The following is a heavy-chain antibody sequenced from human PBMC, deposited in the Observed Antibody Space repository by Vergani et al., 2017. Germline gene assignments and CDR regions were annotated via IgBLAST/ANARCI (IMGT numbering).Heavy chain of an antibody. V-gene: IGHV3-30*02. CDR2: IRYDGSNK. J-gene: IGHJ5*02. Sequence: QVQLVESGGGVVQPGGSLRLSCAASGFTFSSYGMHWVRQAPGKGLEWVAFIRYDGSNKYYADSVKGRFTISMDNSKNTLYLKMNSLRAEDTAVYYCAMSSTSCYSGGCISWGQGTLVTVSS. CDR3: AMSSTSCYSGGCIS. D-gene: IGHD2-2*02. CDR1: GFTFSSYG.